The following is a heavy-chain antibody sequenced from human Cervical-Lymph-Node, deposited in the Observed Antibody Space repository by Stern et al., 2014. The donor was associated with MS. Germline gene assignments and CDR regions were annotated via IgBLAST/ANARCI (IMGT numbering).Heavy chain of an antibody. CDR3: ARGEYDGGNGFFHYALDI. V-gene: IGHV1-69*01. Sequence: VQLVQSGAEVKKPGSSVNVSCRASGGTFNTHAISWVRQAPGQGLEWLGGMIPMFRPVSYAQKLQGRVTITADATTNTAYMELTNLRSEDTAVYFCARGEYDGGNGFFHYALDIWGQGTTVTVSS. CDR2: MIPMFRPV. D-gene: IGHD3-10*01. CDR1: GGTFNTHA. J-gene: IGHJ6*02.